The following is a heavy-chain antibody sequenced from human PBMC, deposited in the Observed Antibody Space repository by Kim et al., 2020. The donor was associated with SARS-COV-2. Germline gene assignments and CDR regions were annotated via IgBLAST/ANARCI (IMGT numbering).Heavy chain of an antibody. J-gene: IGHJ3*02. CDR3: ARPITMVRGVITPHAFDI. D-gene: IGHD3-10*01. Sequence: SETLSLTCAVYGGSFSGYYWSWIRQPPGKGLEWIGEINHSGSTNYNPSLKSRVTISVDTSKNQFSLKLSSVTAADTAVYYCARPITMVRGVITPHAFDIWGQGTMVTVSS. CDR1: GGSFSGYY. CDR2: INHSGST. V-gene: IGHV4-34*01.